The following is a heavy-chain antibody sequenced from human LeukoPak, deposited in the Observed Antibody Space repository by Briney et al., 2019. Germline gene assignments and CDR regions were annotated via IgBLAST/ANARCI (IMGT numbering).Heavy chain of an antibody. V-gene: IGHV1-8*02. CDR1: GGTFSSYA. CDR2: MNPNSGNT. D-gene: IGHD3-3*01. CDR3: ARGSGYDFWSGYYIKDNWFDP. J-gene: IGHJ5*02. Sequence: ASVKVSCKASGGTFSSYAISWVRQATGQGLEWMGWMNPNSGNTGYAQKFQGRVTMTRNTSISTAYMELSSLRSEDTAVYYCARGSGYDFWSGYYIKDNWFDPWGRGTLVTVSS.